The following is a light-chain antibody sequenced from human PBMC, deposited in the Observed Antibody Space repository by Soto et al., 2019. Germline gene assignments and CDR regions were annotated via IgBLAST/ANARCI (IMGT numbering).Light chain of an antibody. J-gene: IGKJ1*01. CDR3: QLYSGSPWT. Sequence: EIVLTQSPGTLSLSPGERATLSCRASQSINNKYLAWYQQEPGQTPRLLIHGVSIRATGIPDRFSGSGSGTDVNLNNSRLEPEDFAVYYCQLYSGSPWTFGQGKKVEIK. CDR1: QSINNKY. CDR2: GVS. V-gene: IGKV3-20*01.